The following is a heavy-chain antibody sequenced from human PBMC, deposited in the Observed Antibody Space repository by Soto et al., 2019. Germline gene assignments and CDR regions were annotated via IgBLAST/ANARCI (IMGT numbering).Heavy chain of an antibody. CDR2: IYHSGST. Sequence: PSETLSLTCAVSGGPISSGGYSWSWIRQPPGKGLGWIGYIYHSGSTYYNPSLKSRVTISVDRSKNQFSLKLSSVTAADTAVYYCARAGGNYYDSSGYYYDLVADYWGQGTLVTVSS. V-gene: IGHV4-30-2*01. J-gene: IGHJ4*02. CDR1: GGPISSGGYS. CDR3: ARAGGNYYDSSGYYYDLVADY. D-gene: IGHD3-22*01.